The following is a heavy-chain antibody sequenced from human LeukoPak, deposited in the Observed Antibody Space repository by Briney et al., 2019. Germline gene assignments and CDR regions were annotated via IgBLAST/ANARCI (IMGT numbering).Heavy chain of an antibody. Sequence: GASVKASCKASGYTFTGYYMHWVRQAPGQGLEWMGWINPNSGGTNYAQKFQGRVTMTRDTSISTAYMELSRLRSDDTAVYYCARGVRIAAAGPRWNWFDPWGQGTLVTVSS. CDR2: INPNSGGT. CDR1: GYTFTGYY. CDR3: ARGVRIAAAGPRWNWFDP. J-gene: IGHJ5*02. D-gene: IGHD6-13*01. V-gene: IGHV1-2*02.